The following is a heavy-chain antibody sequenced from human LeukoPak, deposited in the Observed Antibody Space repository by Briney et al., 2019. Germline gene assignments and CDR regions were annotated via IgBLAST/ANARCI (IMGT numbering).Heavy chain of an antibody. V-gene: IGHV3-15*01. CDR2: IKSKTDDGST. D-gene: IGHD3-10*01. CDR3: TTGAYDCGSGTCYH. J-gene: IGHJ4*02. Sequence: GGSLRLSCAASGFTFSNAWMSWVRQAPGKGLEWVGRIKSKTDDGSTEYAAPVKGRFTISRDDSKNTLYVQMNSLKTEDTADYYGTTGAYDCGSGTCYHWGQGTLATVSA. CDR1: GFTFSNAW.